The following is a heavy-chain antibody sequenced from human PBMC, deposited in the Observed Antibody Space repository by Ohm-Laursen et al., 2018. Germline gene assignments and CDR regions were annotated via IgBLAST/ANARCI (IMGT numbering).Heavy chain of an antibody. Sequence: SLRLSCTASGFIFSGYGIHWVRQAPGKGLEWVAVSSYDETTKQYADSVKGRFTISRDNSKNTLYLQMNSLRAEDTAVYYCVSDPYWGQGTLVTVSS. CDR3: VSDPY. CDR1: GFIFSGYG. J-gene: IGHJ4*02. CDR2: SSYDETTK. V-gene: IGHV3-30*03.